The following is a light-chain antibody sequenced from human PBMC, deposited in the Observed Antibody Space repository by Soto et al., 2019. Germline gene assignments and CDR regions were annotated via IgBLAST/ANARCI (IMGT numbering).Light chain of an antibody. CDR1: QSISSW. Sequence: DIQMTQSASPLSASLGDRVTITCQASQSISSWLAWYQQKPGKAPKLIIYKASSLESGVPSRFNGSRSGTECTLTISSLQPDDFPTYYCQQYNSYSGTLGQGTKVDI. CDR2: KAS. J-gene: IGKJ1*01. CDR3: QQYNSYSGT. V-gene: IGKV1-5*03.